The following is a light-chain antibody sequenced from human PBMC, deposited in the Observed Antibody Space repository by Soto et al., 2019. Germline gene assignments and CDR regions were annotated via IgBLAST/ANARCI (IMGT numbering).Light chain of an antibody. CDR3: QQYNNWPPVT. Sequence: EIVMTQSPATLSVSPGERATLSCRASQSVSSNLAWYQQKPGQAPRLVIYGASTRATGIPARFSGSGSGTEFTLTISSLQSEDFAVYYCQQYNNWPPVTFGHGTKVEIK. CDR2: GAS. CDR1: QSVSSN. J-gene: IGKJ1*01. V-gene: IGKV3-15*01.